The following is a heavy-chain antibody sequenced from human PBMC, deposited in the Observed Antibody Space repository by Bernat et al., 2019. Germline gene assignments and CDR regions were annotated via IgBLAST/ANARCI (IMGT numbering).Heavy chain of an antibody. CDR3: ARPGYDFRVH. CDR2: FYYSGST. Sequence: QLQLQESGPGLVKPSETLSLTCTVSGGSISSSSYYWGWIRQPPGKGLEWIGSFYYSGSTYDNPSLKSRVTISVATSQNQFSLTLSSVTAAYTAVYYCARPGYDFRVHWGQGTLVTVSS. V-gene: IGHV4-39*01. J-gene: IGHJ4*02. D-gene: IGHD5-12*01. CDR1: GGSISSSSYY.